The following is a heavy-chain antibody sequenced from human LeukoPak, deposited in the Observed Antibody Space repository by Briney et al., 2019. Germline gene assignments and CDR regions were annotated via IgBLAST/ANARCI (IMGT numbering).Heavy chain of an antibody. V-gene: IGHV1-46*01. CDR2: INPSGGST. D-gene: IGHD3-3*01. CDR3: ARGPFGNDFWSGYYTDIDY. Sequence: ASVKVSRKASGYTFTSYYMHWVRQAPGQGLEWMGIINPSGGSTSYAQKFQGRVTMTRDTSTSTVYMELSSLRSEDTAVYYCARGPFGNDFWSGYYTDIDYWGQGTLVTVSS. CDR1: GYTFTSYY. J-gene: IGHJ4*02.